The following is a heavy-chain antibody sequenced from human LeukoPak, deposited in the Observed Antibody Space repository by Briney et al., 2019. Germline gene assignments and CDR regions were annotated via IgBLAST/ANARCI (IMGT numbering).Heavy chain of an antibody. Sequence: ASVKVSCKASGYTFTSYGISWVRQAPGQGLEWMGWISAYNGNTNYAQNLQGRVSMTTDTSTTTAYMELRSLRSDDTAVYYCARVLGQDYYYGMDVWGQGTTVTVSS. V-gene: IGHV1-18*01. J-gene: IGHJ6*02. CDR2: ISAYNGNT. CDR3: ARVLGQDYYYGMDV. CDR1: GYTFTSYG. D-gene: IGHD3-16*01.